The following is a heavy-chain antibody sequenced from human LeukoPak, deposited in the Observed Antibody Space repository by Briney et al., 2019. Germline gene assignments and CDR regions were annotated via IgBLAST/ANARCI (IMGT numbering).Heavy chain of an antibody. CDR2: ISGSGVST. Sequence: GGTLRLSCAASGFTFSSYGMSWVRQAPGKGLEWVSGISGSGVSTYYADSVKGRFTISRDNSKNTLYLQMNSLRAEDTAVYYCAKTAPYSGYDYGPFDYWGQGTLVTVSS. D-gene: IGHD5-12*01. CDR3: AKTAPYSGYDYGPFDY. J-gene: IGHJ4*02. CDR1: GFTFSSYG. V-gene: IGHV3-23*01.